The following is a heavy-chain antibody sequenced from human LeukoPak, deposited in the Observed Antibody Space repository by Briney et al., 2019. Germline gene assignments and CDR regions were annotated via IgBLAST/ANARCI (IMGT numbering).Heavy chain of an antibody. CDR3: ARELTYSNYGLYLD. Sequence: SQTLSLTCTVSGDSMRSGSFYWNWMRQPAGEGLEWIGRIYSTGASNYNPSLKSRVTMSADTSRNQFSLKLNSATAADTAVYYCARELTYSNYGLYLDWGQGALVIVSS. J-gene: IGHJ4*02. CDR1: GDSMRSGSFY. CDR2: IYSTGAS. V-gene: IGHV4-61*02. D-gene: IGHD4-11*01.